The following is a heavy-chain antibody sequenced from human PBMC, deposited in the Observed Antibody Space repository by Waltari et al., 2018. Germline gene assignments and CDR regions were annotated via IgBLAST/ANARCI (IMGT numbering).Heavy chain of an antibody. D-gene: IGHD2-15*01. J-gene: IGHJ6*03. CDR1: GFTFSSYW. CDR3: AREGRDYYYYYMDV. CDR2: IKQDGSEK. Sequence: EVQLVESGGGLVQPGGSLRLSCAASGFTFSSYWMSWVRPAPGKGLEGVANIKQDGSEKYYVGSVKGRFTISRDNAKNSLYRQMNSLRAEDTAVYYCAREGRDYYYYYMDVWGKGTTVTVSS. V-gene: IGHV3-7*01.